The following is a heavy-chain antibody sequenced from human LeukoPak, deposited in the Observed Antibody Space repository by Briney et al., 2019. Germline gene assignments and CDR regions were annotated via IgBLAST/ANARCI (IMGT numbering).Heavy chain of an antibody. V-gene: IGHV3-23*01. J-gene: IGHJ5*01. D-gene: IGHD6-6*01. CDR2: ISGSGGST. CDR3: AKDKGDYTSSSSSYNWFDS. CDR1: GFTFSSYA. Sequence: PGGSLRLSCAASGFTFSSYAMSWVRQAPGKGLEWVSAISGSGGSTYYPDSVRGRFTISRDNPKNTLYLQISSLRAEDTALYYCAKDKGDYTSSSSSYNWFDSWGQGTLVTVSS.